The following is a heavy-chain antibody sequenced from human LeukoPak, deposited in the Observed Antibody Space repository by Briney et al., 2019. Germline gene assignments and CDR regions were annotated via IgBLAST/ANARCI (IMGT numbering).Heavy chain of an antibody. CDR2: INHSGST. J-gene: IGHJ6*02. Sequence: SETLSLTCTVSGGSISGSSYYWSWIRQPPGKGLEWIGEINHSGSTNYNPSLKSRVTISVDTSKNQFSLKLSSVTAADTAVYYCARGLGYCSSTSCYSYYYYGMDVWGQGTTVTVSS. V-gene: IGHV4-39*07. CDR3: ARGLGYCSSTSCYSYYYYGMDV. D-gene: IGHD2-2*01. CDR1: GGSISGSSYY.